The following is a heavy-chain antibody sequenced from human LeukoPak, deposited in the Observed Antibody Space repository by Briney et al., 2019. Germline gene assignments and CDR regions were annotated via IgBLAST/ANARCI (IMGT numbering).Heavy chain of an antibody. CDR1: GFNFGDYA. CDR3: TRDEYGVGSNFFDY. V-gene: IGHV3-49*03. D-gene: IGHD4-17*01. Sequence: QPGGSLRLSCTTSGFNFGDYAMSWFRQAPEKGLEGVGFITNKAFGGTAEYAAPVKGRFTISRDDSRSIAYLQMDNLRTEDTGVYYCTRDEYGVGSNFFDYWGQGTLVTVST. J-gene: IGHJ4*02. CDR2: ITNKAFGGTA.